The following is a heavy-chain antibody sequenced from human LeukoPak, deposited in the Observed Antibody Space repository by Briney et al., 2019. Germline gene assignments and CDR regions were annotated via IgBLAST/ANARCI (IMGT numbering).Heavy chain of an antibody. Sequence: GSSVKVSCKASGGTFSSYAISWVRQAPGQGLEWMGGIIPIFGTANYAQKFQGRVTITADESTSTAYMELSSLRSEDTAVYYCARGPVAPHLHLVVNWFDPWGQGTLVTVSS. CDR2: IIPIFGTA. V-gene: IGHV1-69*01. J-gene: IGHJ5*02. CDR1: GGTFSSYA. D-gene: IGHD2-15*01. CDR3: ARGPVAPHLHLVVNWFDP.